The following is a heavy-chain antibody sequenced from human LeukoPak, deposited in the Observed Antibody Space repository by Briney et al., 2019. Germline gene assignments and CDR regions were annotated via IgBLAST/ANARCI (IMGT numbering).Heavy chain of an antibody. CDR1: GGAISSSNW. V-gene: IGHV4-4*02. CDR3: ARRALNWFDP. Sequence: SETLSLTCVVSGGAISSSNWWSWVRQPPGKGLEWIGEIYHSGSTNYNPSLKSRVTISVDTSKNRFSLKLSSVTAADTAVYYCARRALNWFDPWGQGTLVTVSS. CDR2: IYHSGST. J-gene: IGHJ5*02.